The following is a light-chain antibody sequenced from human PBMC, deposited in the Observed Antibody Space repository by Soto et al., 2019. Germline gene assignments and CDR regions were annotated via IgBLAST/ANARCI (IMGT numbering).Light chain of an antibody. CDR1: SSDVGGYNY. CDR2: DVS. V-gene: IGLV2-14*01. J-gene: IGLJ1*01. Sequence: QSALTQPASVSGSPGQSITISCTGTSSDVGGYNYVSWYQQHPGKAPKLMVYDVSNRPSGVSNRFSGSKSGNTASLTISGLQAEDEAGYYCSSYTTSSTLFGTGTKVTVL. CDR3: SSYTTSSTL.